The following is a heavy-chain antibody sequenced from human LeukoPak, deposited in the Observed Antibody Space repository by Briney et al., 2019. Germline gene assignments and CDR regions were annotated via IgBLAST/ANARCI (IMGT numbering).Heavy chain of an antibody. J-gene: IGHJ4*02. CDR1: GFTFGDYA. Sequence: GGSLRLSCTASGFTFGDYAISWVRQAPGKGLEWVSSISSSSSYIYYADSVKGRFTISRDNAKNSLYLQMNSLRAEDTAVYYCARGAYSSSWYVHYWGQGTLVTVSS. D-gene: IGHD6-13*01. CDR3: ARGAYSSSWYVHY. V-gene: IGHV3-21*01. CDR2: ISSSSSYI.